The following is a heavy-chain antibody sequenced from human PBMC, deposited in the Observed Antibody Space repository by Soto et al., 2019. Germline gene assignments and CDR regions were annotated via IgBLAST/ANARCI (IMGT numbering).Heavy chain of an antibody. J-gene: IGHJ5*02. Sequence: QVQLQQWGAGLLKPSETLSLTCAVYGGSFSGYYWSWIRQPPGKGLEWIGEINHSGSTNYNPSLKSRVTISVDTSKNQFSLKLSSVTAADTAVYYGARFIAAAGISWGQGTLVTVSS. CDR1: GGSFSGYY. V-gene: IGHV4-34*01. CDR2: INHSGST. CDR3: ARFIAAAGIS. D-gene: IGHD6-13*01.